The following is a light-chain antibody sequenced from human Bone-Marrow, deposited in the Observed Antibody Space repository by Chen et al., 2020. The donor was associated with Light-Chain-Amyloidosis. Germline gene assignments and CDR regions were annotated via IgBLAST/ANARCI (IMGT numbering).Light chain of an antibody. J-gene: IGLJ3*02. CDR1: STNIGSNF. V-gene: IGLV1-51*01. CDR3: GTWDTSLRAGV. CDR2: DTD. Sequence: QSVLTQPPSVSAAPGQKVTISCSGSSTNIGSNFVSWYQQFPGTAPKLRIFDTDKRPSGIPDRFSGSIAGTSATLGITGVQTGDEADYYGGTWDTSLRAGVFGGGTKLTVL.